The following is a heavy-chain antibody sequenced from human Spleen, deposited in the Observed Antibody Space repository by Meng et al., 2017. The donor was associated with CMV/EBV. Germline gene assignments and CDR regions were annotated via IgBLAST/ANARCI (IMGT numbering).Heavy chain of an antibody. V-gene: IGHV3-23*01. CDR3: ARVLILDWGNWYFDL. J-gene: IGHJ2*01. CDR1: GFTFSSYA. D-gene: IGHD3-16*01. Sequence: EVQLLESGGGLVQPGGSLRLSCAASGFTFSSYAMSWVRQAPGKGLEWVSAISGSGGSTYYADSVKGRFTISRDNSKNTLYLQMNSLRAEDTAVHYCARVLILDWGNWYFDLWGHGTLVTVSA. CDR2: ISGSGGST.